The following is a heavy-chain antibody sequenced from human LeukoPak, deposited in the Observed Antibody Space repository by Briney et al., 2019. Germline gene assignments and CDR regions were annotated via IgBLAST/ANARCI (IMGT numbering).Heavy chain of an antibody. D-gene: IGHD3-22*01. CDR3: ARPIAYYDSSGYAFLFDY. Sequence: GGSLRLSCAASGFTFSSYWMHWVRQAPGKGLVWVSRISTDGSSTSYADFVKGRFTISRDNAKNSLYLQMNSLRAEDTAVYYCARPIAYYDSSGYAFLFDYWGQGTLVTVSS. CDR2: ISTDGSST. V-gene: IGHV3-74*01. CDR1: GFTFSSYW. J-gene: IGHJ4*02.